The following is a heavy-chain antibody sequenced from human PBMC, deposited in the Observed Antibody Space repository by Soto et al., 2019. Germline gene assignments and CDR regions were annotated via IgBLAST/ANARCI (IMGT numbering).Heavy chain of an antibody. CDR1: GYSFTNYG. J-gene: IGHJ6*03. CDR2: ISAFNGNT. V-gene: IGHV1-18*01. D-gene: IGHD6-19*01. CDR3: ARDRGVAPPVAGNTHYYYYMDV. Sequence: QDQLVQSGAEVKKPGASVTVSCKASGYSFTNYGVTWVRQAPGQGLEWMGWISAFNGNTHYAQNLQGRVTMTTDASTSTAYMELRSLRSDDTAVYYCARDRGVAPPVAGNTHYYYYMDVLGKGTTVTVSS.